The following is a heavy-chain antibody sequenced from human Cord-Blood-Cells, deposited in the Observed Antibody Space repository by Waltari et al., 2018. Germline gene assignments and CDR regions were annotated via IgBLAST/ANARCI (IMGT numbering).Heavy chain of an antibody. D-gene: IGHD3-10*01. V-gene: IGHV3-23*01. CDR1: GFTFSSYA. CDR2: ISGSGGRT. J-gene: IGHJ6*03. CDR3: AKVRWVGALYYYDMDV. Sequence: EVQLLESGGGLVQPGGSLRLSCAASGFTFSSYAMSWVRQAPGMGLEWVSAISGSGGRTYYADYVKGRFTISRENSKKTLYLQMNSLRAEDTAVYYCAKVRWVGALYYYDMDVWGKGTTVTVSS.